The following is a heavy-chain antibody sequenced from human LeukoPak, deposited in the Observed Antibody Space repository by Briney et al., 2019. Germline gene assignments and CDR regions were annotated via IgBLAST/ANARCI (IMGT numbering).Heavy chain of an antibody. CDR3: ARLRYYDSSGSPEFDY. V-gene: IGHV4-39*01. CDR2: IYYSGST. D-gene: IGHD3-22*01. Sequence: SETLSLTCTVSGGSISSSSYYWGWIRQPPGKGLEWIGSIYYSGSTYYNPSLKSRVTISVDTSKNQFSLKLRSVTAADTAVYYCARLRYYDSSGSPEFDYWGQGTLVTVSS. CDR1: GGSISSSSYY. J-gene: IGHJ4*02.